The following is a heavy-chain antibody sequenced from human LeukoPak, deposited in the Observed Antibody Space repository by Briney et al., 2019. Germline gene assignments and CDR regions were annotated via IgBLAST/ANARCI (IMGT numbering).Heavy chain of an antibody. V-gene: IGHV3-23*01. J-gene: IGHJ4*02. CDR3: AKDLGHFGVGATLDY. CDR1: GFTFSSYA. Sequence: PGGSLRLSCAASGFTFSSYAMSWVRQAPGKGLEWVSAISGSGGSTYYADSVKGRFTISRDNSKNTLYLQMNSLRAEDTAVYYCAKDLGHFGVGATLDYWGQGTLVTVSS. D-gene: IGHD1-26*01. CDR2: ISGSGGST.